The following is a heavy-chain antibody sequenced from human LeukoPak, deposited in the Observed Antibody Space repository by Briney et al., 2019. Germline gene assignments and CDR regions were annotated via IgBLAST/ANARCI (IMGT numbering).Heavy chain of an antibody. D-gene: IGHD3-22*01. Sequence: SSSYIYYADSVKGRFTISRENAKNSLYLQMNSLRAEDTAVYYCARGSARDSSGYYYDPLDYWGQGTLVTVSS. CDR2: SSSYI. J-gene: IGHJ4*02. CDR3: ARGSARDSSGYYYDPLDY. V-gene: IGHV3-21*01.